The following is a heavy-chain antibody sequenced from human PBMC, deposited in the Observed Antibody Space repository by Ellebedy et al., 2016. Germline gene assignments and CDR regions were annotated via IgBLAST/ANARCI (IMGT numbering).Heavy chain of an antibody. V-gene: IGHV3-23*01. D-gene: IGHD4-17*01. Sequence: GGSLRLSXAASGFSISSYVMSWVRQAPGKGLEWVSTISGSGDETFYADSVKGRLTISRDNSKNTLYLQMNNLRAEDTALYFCATYGDYGRNYHYYDMDVWGQGTTVAVSS. CDR1: GFSISSYV. CDR3: ATYGDYGRNYHYYDMDV. J-gene: IGHJ6*02. CDR2: ISGSGDET.